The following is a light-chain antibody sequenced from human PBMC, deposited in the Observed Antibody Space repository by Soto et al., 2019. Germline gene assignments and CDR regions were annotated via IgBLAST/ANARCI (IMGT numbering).Light chain of an antibody. Sequence: DIQMTQSPSILSASVGDRVTITCRASQSISSWLAWYQQKPGKAPTLLIYDASNLETGVPSRFSGGGSGTDFTFTISSLQPEDIATYYCQQYDNLPFTFGGGTKVDIK. V-gene: IGKV1-33*01. J-gene: IGKJ4*01. CDR1: QSISSW. CDR3: QQYDNLPFT. CDR2: DAS.